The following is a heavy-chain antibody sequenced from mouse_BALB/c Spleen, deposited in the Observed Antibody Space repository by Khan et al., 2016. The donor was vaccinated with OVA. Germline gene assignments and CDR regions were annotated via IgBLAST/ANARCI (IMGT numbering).Heavy chain of an antibody. J-gene: IGHJ4*01. D-gene: IGHD2-3*01. CDR2: ISYSGST. Sequence: EVQLVESGPGLVKPSQSLSLTCTVTGYSITSDYAWNWIRQFPGNKLEWMGYISYSGSTNYNPALKSRISITRDTSKNPFFLQLNSVTTEATATYYCERDGSRYNYAMDYWGQGTSVTVSS. V-gene: IGHV3-2*02. CDR3: ERDGSRYNYAMDY. CDR1: GYSITSDYA.